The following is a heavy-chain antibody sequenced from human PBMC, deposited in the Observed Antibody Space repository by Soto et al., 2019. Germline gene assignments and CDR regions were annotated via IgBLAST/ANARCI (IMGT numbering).Heavy chain of an antibody. D-gene: IGHD5-12*01. Sequence: VQLVQSGAEVKKPGASVKVSCKASGYTFTIYAISWMRQAPGQGREGMGWISAYNGNTNYAEKLQSTVTITTDTATSTAYIELSSLRPEGTTLYYCARVSVATPRPPDLRGRGTLVTASS. CDR1: GYTFTIYA. CDR2: ISAYNGNT. V-gene: IGHV1-18*04. CDR3: ARVSVATPRPPDL. J-gene: IGHJ2*01.